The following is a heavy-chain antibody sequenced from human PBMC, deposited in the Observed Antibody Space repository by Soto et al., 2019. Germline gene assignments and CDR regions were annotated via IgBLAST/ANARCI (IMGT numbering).Heavy chain of an antibody. CDR1: GYTFTSYA. CDR3: ARGLSITMVRGVTNSQFDP. CDR2: ISAGNGNT. Sequence: ASVDVSCKASGYTFTSYAMHCVRQAPGQRLEWMGWISAGNGNTKYSQKFQGRVTITRDTSASTAYMELSSLRSEDTAVYYCARGLSITMVRGVTNSQFDPWGQGTLVTDSS. J-gene: IGHJ5*02. V-gene: IGHV1-3*01. D-gene: IGHD3-10*01.